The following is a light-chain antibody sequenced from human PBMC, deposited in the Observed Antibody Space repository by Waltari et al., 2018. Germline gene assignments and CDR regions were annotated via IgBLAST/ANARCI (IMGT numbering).Light chain of an antibody. CDR2: DAS. J-gene: IGKJ5*01. V-gene: IGKV1-33*01. Sequence: DIQMTKSPSSLSASVGDRVTITCQATQDITNSLNWYQQKPGKTPKLLLYDASNLNTGVPSRFSGSGSATHFTFTISSLQPEDFATYYCQQYDNLPLTFGQGTRLETK. CDR1: QDITNS. CDR3: QQYDNLPLT.